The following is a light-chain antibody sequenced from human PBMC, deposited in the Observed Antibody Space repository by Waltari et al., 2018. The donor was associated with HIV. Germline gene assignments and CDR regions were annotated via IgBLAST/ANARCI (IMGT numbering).Light chain of an antibody. CDR2: EVS. CDR1: NSDIGYYNY. J-gene: IGLJ3*02. CDR3: SSPTNSAPPSVL. V-gene: IGLV2-14*01. Sequence: QFVLTQPASVSGSPGQSITVSCTGTNSDIGYYNYVSWYQQHPGKAPKLNIYEVSNRPSGVSNPFPGSKACNPAPLTISGLQAEDEADYFCSSPTNSAPPSVLFGGGNKLTVL.